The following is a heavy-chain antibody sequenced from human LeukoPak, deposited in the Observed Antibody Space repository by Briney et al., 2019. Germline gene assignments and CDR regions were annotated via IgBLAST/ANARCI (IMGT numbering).Heavy chain of an antibody. CDR3: ARSRRVITGLFY. J-gene: IGHJ4*02. V-gene: IGHV1-46*01. CDR1: GYSFTSYY. D-gene: IGHD3-16*02. CDR2: INPSGGST. Sequence: GASVKVSCKASGYSFTSYYMHWVRQAPGQGLEWMGIINPSGGSTSYAQKFQGRVTMTRDTSTSTVYMELSSLRSEDTAVYYCARSRRVITGLFYWGQGTLVTVSS.